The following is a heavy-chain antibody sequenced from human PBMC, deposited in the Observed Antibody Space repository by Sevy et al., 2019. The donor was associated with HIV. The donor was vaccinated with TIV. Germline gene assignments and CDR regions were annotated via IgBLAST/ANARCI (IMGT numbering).Heavy chain of an antibody. V-gene: IGHV3-21*01. CDR3: ASDGLEYSSSLGLISYYYYYMDV. CDR1: GFTFSSYS. Sequence: GGSLRLSCAASGFTFSSYSMNWVRRAPGKGLEWVSSISSSSSYIYYADSVKGRFNISRDKAKNSLYRQMNSLRAEDTAAYYCASDGLEYSSSLGLISYYYYYMDVWGKGTTVTVSS. CDR2: ISSSSSYI. J-gene: IGHJ6*03. D-gene: IGHD6-6*01.